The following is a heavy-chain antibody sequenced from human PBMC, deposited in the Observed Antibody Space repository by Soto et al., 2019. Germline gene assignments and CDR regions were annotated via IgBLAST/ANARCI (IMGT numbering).Heavy chain of an antibody. CDR1: GYNFAGSW. CDR3: VTSRECSNGVCYRFDY. D-gene: IGHD2-8*01. V-gene: IGHV5-51*01. J-gene: IGHJ4*02. Sequence: GESLKISCKGSGYNFAGSWIGWVRQMPGKGLEWVGFIYPGDSDTRYSPSFQGQVTISADKSITTAYLQWGGLKASDTAMYFCVTSRECSNGVCYRFDYWGQGTRVTVSS. CDR2: IYPGDSDT.